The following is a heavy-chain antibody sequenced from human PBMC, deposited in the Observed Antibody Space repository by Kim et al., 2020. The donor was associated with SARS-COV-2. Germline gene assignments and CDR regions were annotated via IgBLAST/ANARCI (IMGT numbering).Heavy chain of an antibody. CDR3: AKNCPQRNYFDS. D-gene: IGHD2-21*01. Sequence: GGSLRLSCAASGFSFSNSAMSWVRQAPGKGLEWVSTIGGGGVNTFYADSVKGRFTISRDNSKNTMYLQMNTLRAEDTALYYCAKNCPQRNYFDSWGQGTLVTVSS. CDR1: GFSFSNSA. J-gene: IGHJ4*02. CDR2: IGGGGVNT. V-gene: IGHV3-23*01.